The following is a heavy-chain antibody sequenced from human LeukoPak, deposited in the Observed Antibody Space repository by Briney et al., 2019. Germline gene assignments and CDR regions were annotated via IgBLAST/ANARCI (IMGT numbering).Heavy chain of an antibody. CDR3: AKLVSPSPKYYYGSGLPDY. CDR1: GYTLSSYA. V-gene: IGHV3-23*01. J-gene: IGHJ4*02. D-gene: IGHD3-10*01. CDR2: ISGSDGST. Sequence: PGGSLRLSCAASGYTLSSYAMSWVRQAPGKGLEWVSAISGSDGSTYYADSVKGRFTISRDNSKNTLYLQMNSLRAEDTAVHYCAKLVSPSPKYYYGSGLPDYWGQGTQVTVSS.